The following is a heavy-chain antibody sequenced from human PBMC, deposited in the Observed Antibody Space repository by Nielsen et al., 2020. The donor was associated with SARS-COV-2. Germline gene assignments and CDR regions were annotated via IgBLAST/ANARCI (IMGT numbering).Heavy chain of an antibody. CDR2: IIPIFGTA. J-gene: IGHJ4*02. CDR1: GGTFSSYA. D-gene: IGHD2-15*01. V-gene: IGHV1-69*13. CDR3: ARGVVVTTPPHFDY. Sequence: SVKVSCKASGGTFSSYAISWVRQAPGHGLEWMGGIIPIFGTANYAQKFQGRVTITADESTSTAYMELSSLRSEDTAVYYCARGVVVTTPPHFDYWGQGSLVSVSS.